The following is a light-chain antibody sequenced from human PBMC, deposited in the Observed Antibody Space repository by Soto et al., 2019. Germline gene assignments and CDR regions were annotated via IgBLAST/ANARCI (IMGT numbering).Light chain of an antibody. Sequence: DIQLTQSPSFLSASVGDRVTITCRASQGINSYLAWYQQKPGKAPKLLIYAASTLQSGVPSRFSGSGSGTEFTLTISSLQPEDIATFYCQQLNGHPLTFGQGTRLEIE. CDR3: QQLNGHPLT. V-gene: IGKV1-9*01. CDR1: QGINSY. CDR2: AAS. J-gene: IGKJ5*01.